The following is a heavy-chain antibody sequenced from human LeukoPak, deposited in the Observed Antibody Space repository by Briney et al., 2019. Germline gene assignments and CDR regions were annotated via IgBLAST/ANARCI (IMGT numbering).Heavy chain of an antibody. J-gene: IGHJ1*01. CDR2: IYYSGST. Sequence: SETLSLTCTVSGGSISSSSYYWGWIRQPPGKGLEWIGSIYYSGSTYYNPSLKSRVTISVDTSKNQFSLKLSSVTAADTAVYYCARHEGGSWYLADFQHWGQGTLVTVSS. V-gene: IGHV4-39*01. CDR1: GGSISSSSYY. CDR3: ARHEGGSWYLADFQH. D-gene: IGHD6-13*01.